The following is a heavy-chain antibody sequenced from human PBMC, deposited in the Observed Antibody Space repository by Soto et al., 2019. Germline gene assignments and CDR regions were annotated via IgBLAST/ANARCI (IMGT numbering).Heavy chain of an antibody. CDR2: ISNDGSKT. D-gene: IGHD7-27*01. Sequence: QVQLVESGGGVVQPGRSLRLSCVASGFTFSSYTMQWVRQAPGRGLEWVAVISNDGSKTHFADSVKGRFSISRDNSKNTLQLQMDSLRAEDTAVYRWAKDHPFQPGDLGAAFDYWGQGTRVTVSS. V-gene: IGHV3-30-3*02. CDR3: AKDHPFQPGDLGAAFDY. CDR1: GFTFSSYT. J-gene: IGHJ4*02.